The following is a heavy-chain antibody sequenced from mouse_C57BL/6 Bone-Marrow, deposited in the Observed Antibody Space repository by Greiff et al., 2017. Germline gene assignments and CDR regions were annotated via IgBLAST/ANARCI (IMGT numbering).Heavy chain of an antibody. CDR2: INPYNGGT. J-gene: IGHJ3*01. CDR1: GYTFTDYY. V-gene: IGHV1-19*01. Sequence: EVQLQQSGPVLVKPGASVKMSCKASGYTFTDYYMNWVKQSHGKSLEWIGVINPYNGGTSYNQKFKGKATLTVDKSSSTAYMELNSLTSEDSAVYYCAREGPWFAYWGLGTLVTVSA. CDR3: AREGPWFAY.